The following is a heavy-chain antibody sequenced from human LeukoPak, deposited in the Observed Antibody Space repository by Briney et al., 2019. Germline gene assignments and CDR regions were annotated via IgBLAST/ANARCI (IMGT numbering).Heavy chain of an antibody. CDR1: GFTFSSYG. J-gene: IGHJ3*02. Sequence: GGSLRLSCAASGFTFSSYGMHWVRQAPGKGLEWVAVISYDGSNKYYADSVKGRFTISRDNSKNTLYLQMNSLRAEDTAVYYCARGSREGAFDIWGQGTMVTVSS. V-gene: IGHV3-30*03. CDR2: ISYDGSNK. CDR3: ARGSREGAFDI.